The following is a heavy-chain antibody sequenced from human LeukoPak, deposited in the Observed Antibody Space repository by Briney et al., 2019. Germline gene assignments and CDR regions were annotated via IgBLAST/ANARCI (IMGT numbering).Heavy chain of an antibody. V-gene: IGHV1-2*02. J-gene: IGHJ4*02. CDR1: GYTFTGYY. D-gene: IGHD3-3*01. CDR2: INPNSGGT. CDR3: ARVGGVVKQFDY. Sequence: ASVKVSCKASGYTFTGYYIHWVRQAPGQGLEWMGSINPNSGGTNSAQKFQGRVAVTRDTSISTAYMELSSLRSDDTAVYYCARVGGVVKQFDYWGQGTLVTVSS.